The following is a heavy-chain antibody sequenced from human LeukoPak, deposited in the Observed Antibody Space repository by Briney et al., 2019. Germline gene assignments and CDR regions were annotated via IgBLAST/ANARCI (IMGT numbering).Heavy chain of an antibody. CDR3: AKGRVARGFNDPFDI. D-gene: IGHD3-3*01. CDR2: TRYDGSYK. CDR1: GFTFNFFG. J-gene: IGHJ3*02. V-gene: IGHV3-30*02. Sequence: GGSLRLSCAASGFTFNFFGMHWVRQAPGKGLEWVAFTRYDGSYKRYIDSVNGRFTISRDNPKNTLYLQMNSLRVEDTAVYSCAKGRVARGFNDPFDIWGQGTMVTVSS.